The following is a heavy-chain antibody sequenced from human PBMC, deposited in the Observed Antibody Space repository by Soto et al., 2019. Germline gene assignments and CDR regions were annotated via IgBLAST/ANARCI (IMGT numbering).Heavy chain of an antibody. J-gene: IGHJ6*02. Sequence: ASVKVSCKASGYTFTGYYMHWVRQAPGQGLEWMGWINPNSGGTNYAQKFQGCVTMTRDTSISTAYMELSRLRSDDTAVYYCARRSGLSYYGMDVWGQGTTVTVSS. CDR1: GYTFTGYY. CDR2: INPNSGGT. V-gene: IGHV1-2*04. CDR3: ARRSGLSYYGMDV.